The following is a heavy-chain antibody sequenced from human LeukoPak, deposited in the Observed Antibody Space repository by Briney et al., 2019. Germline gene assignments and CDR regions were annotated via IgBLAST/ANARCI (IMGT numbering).Heavy chain of an antibody. Sequence: GGSLRLSCADSGFTFSRYWMHWVRQAPGKGLEWVSAISGSGGSTYYADSVKGRFTFSRDNSKNTLYLQLNSLRAEDTAVYYCAKGPAEWIWSGYSDSWGQGTLVTVSS. J-gene: IGHJ5*01. V-gene: IGHV3-23*01. CDR2: ISGSGGST. CDR1: GFTFSRYW. D-gene: IGHD3-3*01. CDR3: AKGPAEWIWSGYSDS.